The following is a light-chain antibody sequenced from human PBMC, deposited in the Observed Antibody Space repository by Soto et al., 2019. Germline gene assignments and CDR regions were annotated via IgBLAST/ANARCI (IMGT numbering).Light chain of an antibody. CDR1: QSISSW. CDR3: QQYNSFPT. V-gene: IGKV1-5*03. J-gene: IGKJ1*01. Sequence: DIQMTQSPSTLSASVGDRVTITCRASQSISSWLAWYQQKPGKAPKLLIYKASSLESGVPSRFSGSGSGTEFTLTISGLQPDDLATYYCQQYNSFPTFGQGTKVEIK. CDR2: KAS.